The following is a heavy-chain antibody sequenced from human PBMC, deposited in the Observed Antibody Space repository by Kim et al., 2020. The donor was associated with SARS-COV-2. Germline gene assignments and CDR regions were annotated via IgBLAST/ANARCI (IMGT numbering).Heavy chain of an antibody. Sequence: GGSLRLSCAASGFSFNNYDMHWVRQAPGKGLEWVAHVSYDGSLKYYADSLKGRFTVSKDSSKNTLFLHMNSLGTEDTAVYYCAKNRGVFHVRVRQLYFD. CDR2: VSYDGSLK. CDR3: AKNRGVFHVRVRQLYFD. V-gene: IGHV3-30*18. CDR1: GFSFNNYD. D-gene: IGHD2-2*01. J-gene: IGHJ4*01.